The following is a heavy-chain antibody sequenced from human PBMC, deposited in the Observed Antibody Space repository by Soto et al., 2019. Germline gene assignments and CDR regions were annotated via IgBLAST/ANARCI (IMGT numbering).Heavy chain of an antibody. CDR3: ARGRMVRGAIYYFDY. J-gene: IGHJ4*02. Sequence: SETLSLTCAVYGGSFSGYYWAWIRQPPGKGLEWIGEINHSGSTNYSPSLKSRVTMSVDTSKHQFSLKLNSVTAADTAVYYCARGRMVRGAIYYFDYWGQGTLVTVSS. V-gene: IGHV4-34*01. CDR2: INHSGST. D-gene: IGHD3-10*01. CDR1: GGSFSGYY.